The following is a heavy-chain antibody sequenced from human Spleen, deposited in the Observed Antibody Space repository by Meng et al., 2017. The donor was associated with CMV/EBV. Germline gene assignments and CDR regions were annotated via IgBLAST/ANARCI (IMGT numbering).Heavy chain of an antibody. V-gene: IGHV4-31*03. CDR1: GASISSGGYY. D-gene: IGHD4-17*01. Sequence: CTVSGASISSGGYYWTWIRQHPGKGLEWIGYISYSGSPYCNPSLKSRVTISVDTSKNQFSLKLSSLTAADTAIYYCARDHRGDYVDYWGQGTLVTVSS. J-gene: IGHJ4*02. CDR3: ARDHRGDYVDY. CDR2: ISYSGSP.